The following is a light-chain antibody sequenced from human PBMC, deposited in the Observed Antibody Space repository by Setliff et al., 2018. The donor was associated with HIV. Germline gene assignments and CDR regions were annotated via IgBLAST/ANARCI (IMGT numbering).Light chain of an antibody. CDR3: SSYISSSTLVA. CDR1: SSDIGSHDY. J-gene: IGLJ2*01. Sequence: LTQPASVSGSPGQSITISCTGTSSDIGSHDYVSWYQQHPGKVPELLIYDVSKRPSGASNRFSGSKSGNSASLTISRLHPEDEADYYCSSYISSSTLVAFGGGTKVTVL. V-gene: IGLV2-14*03. CDR2: DVS.